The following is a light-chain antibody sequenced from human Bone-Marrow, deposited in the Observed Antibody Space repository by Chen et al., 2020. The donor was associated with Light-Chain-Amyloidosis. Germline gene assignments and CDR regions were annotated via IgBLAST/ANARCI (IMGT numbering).Light chain of an antibody. J-gene: IGLJ3*02. V-gene: IGLV3-21*02. CDR3: QVWDRGSDRPV. CDR1: NIGSTS. Sequence: SYVLTPPPSVSAAPGQTATIACGGNNIGSTSVNWYQQAPGQAPLLVVYDDSDRPPGIPERLSGSNSGNTAPLTISRVEAGDEADYYCQVWDRGSDRPVFGGGAKLTVL. CDR2: DDS.